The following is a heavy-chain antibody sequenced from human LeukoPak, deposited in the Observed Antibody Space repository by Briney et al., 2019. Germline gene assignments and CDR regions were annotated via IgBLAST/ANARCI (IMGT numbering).Heavy chain of an antibody. J-gene: IGHJ4*02. D-gene: IGHD1-26*01. CDR1: GGSFSGYY. CDR2: INHSGST. V-gene: IGHV4-34*01. Sequence: KSSETLSLTCAVYGGSFSGYYWSWIRQPPGKGLEWIGEINHSGSTNYNPSLKSRVTISVDTSKNQFSLKLSSVTAADTAVYYCASATTTGYYSGSYRLWGQGTLVTVSS. CDR3: ASATTTGYYSGSYRL.